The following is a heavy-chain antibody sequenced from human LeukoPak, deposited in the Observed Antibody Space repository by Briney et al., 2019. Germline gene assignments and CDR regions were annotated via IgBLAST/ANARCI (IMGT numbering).Heavy chain of an antibody. V-gene: IGHV3-30-3*01. CDR2: ISYDGSNK. CDR1: GFTFSSYA. J-gene: IGHJ4*02. Sequence: GGSLRLSCAASGFTFSSYAMHWVRQAPGKGLEWVAVISYDGSNKYYADSVKGRFTISRDNSKNTLYLQMNSLRAEGTAVYYCARENEIVVAYDYWGQGTLVTVSS. D-gene: IGHD3-22*01. CDR3: ARENEIVVAYDY.